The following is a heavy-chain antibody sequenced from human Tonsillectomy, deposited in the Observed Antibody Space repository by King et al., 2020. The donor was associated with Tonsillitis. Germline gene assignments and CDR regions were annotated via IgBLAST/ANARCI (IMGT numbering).Heavy chain of an antibody. CDR1: GFTFSSYW. Sequence: VQLVESGGGLVQPGGSLRLSCTASGFTFSSYWMSWARQAPGKGLEYVANINPDGSEENYVDSVKGRFTISRDNAKNSVYLQMHSLRAEDTAVYYCARDGRLLFYWGQGTLVTVSS. J-gene: IGHJ4*02. D-gene: IGHD1-26*01. CDR2: INPDGSEE. CDR3: ARDGRLLFY. V-gene: IGHV3-7*01.